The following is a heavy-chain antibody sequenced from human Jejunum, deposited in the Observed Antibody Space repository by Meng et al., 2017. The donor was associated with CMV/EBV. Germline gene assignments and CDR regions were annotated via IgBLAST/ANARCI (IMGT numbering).Heavy chain of an antibody. CDR3: TKNVKGGYCTNTACFLLGMDV. D-gene: IGHD2-8*01. J-gene: IGHJ6*02. CDR2: SSGSGSHT. CDR1: V. V-gene: IGHV3-23*01. Sequence: VMNWVGQAPGKGPEWVASSSGSGSHTYYADSVKGRFTISRDNSKSMVYLHMSSLRGEDTAVYYCTKNVKGGYCTNTACFLLGMDVWGQGTTVTVSS.